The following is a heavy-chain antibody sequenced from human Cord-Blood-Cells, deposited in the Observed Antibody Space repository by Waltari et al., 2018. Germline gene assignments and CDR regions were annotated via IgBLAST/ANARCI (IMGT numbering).Heavy chain of an antibody. CDR1: GGTFSSYA. J-gene: IGHJ5*02. V-gene: IGHV1-69*01. D-gene: IGHD3-22*01. Sequence: QVQLVQSGAEVKKPGSSVKVSCKASGGTFSSYAISWVRQAPGQGLEWMGGFSPIFGTANYAQKFQGRVTITADESTSTAYMELSSLRSEDTAVYYCARVGYDSSGYTTGWFDPWGQGTLVTVSS. CDR3: ARVGYDSSGYTTGWFDP. CDR2: FSPIFGTA.